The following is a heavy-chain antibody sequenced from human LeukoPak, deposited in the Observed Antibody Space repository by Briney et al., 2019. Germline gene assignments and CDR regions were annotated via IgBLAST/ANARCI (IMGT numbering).Heavy chain of an antibody. Sequence: SETLSLTCTVSGVSISSYYWSWLRQPPGKGLEWIGYTYYSGSTNYNPSLKSRVTISVDTSKNQFSLKLSSVTAADTAVYYCARGLGFGANWFDPWGQGTLVTVSS. D-gene: IGHD3-10*01. CDR2: TYYSGST. J-gene: IGHJ5*02. V-gene: IGHV4-59*01. CDR1: GVSISSYY. CDR3: ARGLGFGANWFDP.